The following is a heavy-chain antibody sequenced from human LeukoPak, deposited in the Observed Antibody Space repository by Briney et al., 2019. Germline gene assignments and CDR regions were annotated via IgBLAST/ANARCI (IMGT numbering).Heavy chain of an antibody. CDR3: ARDDYLDY. Sequence: GGSLRLSCSASGFTFSGYWMAWVRQAPGRWLEWVAHIKQDGSEKNYVDPVKGRFTISRDNDKNSVYLQMNSLRAEDTAVYYCARDDYLDYWGQGTLVSVSS. V-gene: IGHV3-7*05. CDR1: GFTFSGYW. D-gene: IGHD3-16*01. CDR2: IKQDGSEK. J-gene: IGHJ4*02.